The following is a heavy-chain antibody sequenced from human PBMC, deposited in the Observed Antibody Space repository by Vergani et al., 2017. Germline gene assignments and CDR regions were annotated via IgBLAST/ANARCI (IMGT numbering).Heavy chain of an antibody. CDR3: AKHFRVWGFNY. CDR1: GFTLSNYD. Sequence: QVQLVESGGGVVQRGGSLRLSCATSGFTLSNYDMQWIRQGPGKGLEFVAFIQFDGSNQYYADSVKGRFTLSRDFCKNTIYLQMNSLRTDDTATYYCAKHFRVWGFNYWGQGTQVIVPS. J-gene: IGHJ4*02. CDR2: IQFDGSNQ. D-gene: IGHD3-16*01. V-gene: IGHV3-30*02.